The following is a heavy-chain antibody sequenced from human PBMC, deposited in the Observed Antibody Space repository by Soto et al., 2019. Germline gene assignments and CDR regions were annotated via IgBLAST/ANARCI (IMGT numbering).Heavy chain of an antibody. V-gene: IGHV1-69*13. CDR1: GGTFSSYA. J-gene: IGHJ6*02. CDR2: IIPIFGTA. D-gene: IGHD3-3*01. Sequence: GASVKVSCKASGGTFSSYAISWVRQAPGQGLEWMGGIIPIFGTANYAQKFQGRVTITADESTSTAYMELSSLRSEDTAVYYCARDRGIFGVVTMGYYGMDVWGQGTTVTVSS. CDR3: ARDRGIFGVVTMGYYGMDV.